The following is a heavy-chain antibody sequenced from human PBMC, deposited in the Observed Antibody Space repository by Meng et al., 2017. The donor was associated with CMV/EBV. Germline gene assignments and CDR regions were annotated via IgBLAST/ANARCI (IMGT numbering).Heavy chain of an antibody. CDR1: GFTFSDYY. J-gene: IGHJ4*02. V-gene: IGHV3-69-1*01. CDR2: ISSSSTI. CDR3: AKDIRGYWYSLEY. D-gene: IGHD2-2*03. Sequence: GESLKISCAASGFTFSDYYMNWVRQAPGKGLEWVSSISSSSTIYYADSVKGRFTISRDNAKNSLYLQMNSLRDEDTALYYCAKDIRGYWYSLEYWGQGTLVTVSS.